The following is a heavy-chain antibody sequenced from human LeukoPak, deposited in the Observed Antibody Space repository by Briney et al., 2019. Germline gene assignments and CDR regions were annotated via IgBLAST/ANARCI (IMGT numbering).Heavy chain of an antibody. Sequence: ASVKVSCKASGYTFTGYYMHWVRQAPGQGLEWMGWISAYNGNTNYAQKLQGRVTMTTDTSTSTAYMELRSLGSDDTAVYYCARDRATVLLWFGELLDFDYWGQGTLVTVSS. J-gene: IGHJ4*02. CDR1: GYTFTGYY. V-gene: IGHV1-18*04. D-gene: IGHD3-10*01. CDR3: ARDRATVLLWFGELLDFDY. CDR2: ISAYNGNT.